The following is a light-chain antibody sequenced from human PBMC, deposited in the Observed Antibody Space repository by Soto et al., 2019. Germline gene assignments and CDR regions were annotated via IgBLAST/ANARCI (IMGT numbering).Light chain of an antibody. CDR2: EAS. J-gene: IGKJ1*01. CDR3: RQYSSYAPGT. Sequence: GDRVTIPFRASQCIESWFAWYQQKPGKSPNLLIYEASSLESGVPSRFSGSGSCTEFTLTISSLQPDDFATDYCRQYSSYAPGTFGQGTKVEIK. CDR1: QCIESW. V-gene: IGKV1-5*03.